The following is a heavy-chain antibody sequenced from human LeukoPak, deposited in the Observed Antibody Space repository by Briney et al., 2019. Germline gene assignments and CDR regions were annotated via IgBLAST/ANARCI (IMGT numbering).Heavy chain of an antibody. V-gene: IGHV3-9*01. CDR1: GFTFDDYA. CDR3: ARDRYSSSNYYYYYMDV. Sequence: GRSLRLSCAASGFTFDDYAMHWVRQAPGKGLEWVSGISWNSGSIGYADSVKGRFTISRDNAKNSLYLQMNSLRAEDTAVYYCARDRYSSSNYYYYYMDVCGKGTTVTVSS. CDR2: ISWNSGSI. J-gene: IGHJ6*03. D-gene: IGHD6-13*01.